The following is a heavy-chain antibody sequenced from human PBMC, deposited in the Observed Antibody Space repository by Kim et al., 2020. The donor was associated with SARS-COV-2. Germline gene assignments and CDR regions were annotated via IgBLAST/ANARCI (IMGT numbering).Heavy chain of an antibody. J-gene: IGHJ3*02. Sequence: GESLKISCEGSGNSFSTYWIGWVRQMPGKGLEWMGIIYLRDSDTRYSPSLQGHITISSNKSISTAYLHWSSLKASDTAIYFCARPNILTGYPNAFDIWGQGTMVTVSS. CDR3: ARPNILTGYPNAFDI. D-gene: IGHD3-9*01. V-gene: IGHV5-51*01. CDR1: GNSFSTYW. CDR2: IYLRDSDT.